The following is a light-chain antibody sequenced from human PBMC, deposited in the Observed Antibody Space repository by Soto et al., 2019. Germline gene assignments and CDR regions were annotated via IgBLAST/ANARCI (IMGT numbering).Light chain of an antibody. Sequence: EIVMTQSPATLSVSPGERATLSCRASQTLYNNLAWYQQKLGQAPRLLIYGASARATDIPARFSGSGSGTAFTLNIGGLQSEDFPIYYCQQYSDWPLTFGGGTKVEIK. V-gene: IGKV3-15*01. CDR2: GAS. J-gene: IGKJ4*01. CDR1: QTLYNN. CDR3: QQYSDWPLT.